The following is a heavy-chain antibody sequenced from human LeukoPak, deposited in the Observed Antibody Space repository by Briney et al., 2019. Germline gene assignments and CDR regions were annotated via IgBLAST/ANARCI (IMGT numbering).Heavy chain of an antibody. CDR2: ISSSSSYI. D-gene: IGHD6-13*01. CDR3: ARSQDLPGDPWAAAGTGGFDY. Sequence: PGGSLRLSCAASGFTFSSYSMNWVRQAPGKGLEWVSSISSSSSYIYYADSVKGRFTISRDNAKNSLYLQMNSLRAEDTAVYYCARSQDLPGDPWAAAGTGGFDYWGQGTLVTVSS. J-gene: IGHJ4*02. V-gene: IGHV3-21*01. CDR1: GFTFSSYS.